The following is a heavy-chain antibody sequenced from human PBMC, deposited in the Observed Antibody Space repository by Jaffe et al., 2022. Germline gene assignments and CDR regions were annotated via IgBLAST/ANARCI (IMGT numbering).Heavy chain of an antibody. CDR1: GYSISSGYY. Sequence: QVQLQESGPGLVKPSETLSLTCAVSGYSISSGYYWGWIRQPPGKGLEWIGSIYHSGSTYYNPSLKSRVTISVDTSKNQFSLKLSSVTAADTAVYYCARQVGVYCSGGSCPRIEYFQHWGQGTLVTVSS. J-gene: IGHJ1*01. D-gene: IGHD2-15*01. CDR3: ARQVGVYCSGGSCPRIEYFQH. V-gene: IGHV4-38-2*01. CDR2: IYHSGST.